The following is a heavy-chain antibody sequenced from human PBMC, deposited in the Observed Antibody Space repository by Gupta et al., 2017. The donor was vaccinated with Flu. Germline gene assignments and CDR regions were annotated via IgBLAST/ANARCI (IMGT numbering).Heavy chain of an antibody. Sequence: SYAMSWGRQAPGKGLEWVSIISDSGDSTYYADSVKGRFTISRDNSKNTLYLQMDSLKAEDTAIYYCAKEPISGTSHYRFDFWGQGTLVTVSS. D-gene: IGHD2-2*01. CDR1: SYA. V-gene: IGHV3-23*01. CDR2: ISDSGDST. CDR3: AKEPISGTSHYRFDF. J-gene: IGHJ4*02.